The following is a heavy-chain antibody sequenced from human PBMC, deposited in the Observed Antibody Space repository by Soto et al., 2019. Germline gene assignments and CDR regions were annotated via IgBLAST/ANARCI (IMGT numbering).Heavy chain of an antibody. V-gene: IGHV3-9*01. D-gene: IGHD2-2*01. Sequence: GGSLRLSCAASGFTFDDYAMHWVRQAPGKGLEWVSGISWNSGSIGYADSVKGRFTISRDNAKNSLYLQMNSLRAEDTALYYCAKDRKDCSSTSCLPTYYYYGMDVWGQETTVTVSS. CDR2: ISWNSGSI. CDR1: GFTFDDYA. CDR3: AKDRKDCSSTSCLPTYYYYGMDV. J-gene: IGHJ6*02.